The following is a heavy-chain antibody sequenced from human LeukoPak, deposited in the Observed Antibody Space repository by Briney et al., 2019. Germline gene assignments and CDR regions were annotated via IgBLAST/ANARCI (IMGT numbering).Heavy chain of an antibody. V-gene: IGHV3-21*06. CDR3: ARKRPNYFDY. Sequence: GSLILSCGAFGFPFRRYSMNWVRQAPGKGVEWVSSISSSSSYIYYPDSVKGRFTISRDNAENSLYLQMNSLRAEDTALYYCARKRPNYFDYWGQGTLVTVSS. CDR2: ISSSSSYI. J-gene: IGHJ4*02. CDR1: GFPFRRYS.